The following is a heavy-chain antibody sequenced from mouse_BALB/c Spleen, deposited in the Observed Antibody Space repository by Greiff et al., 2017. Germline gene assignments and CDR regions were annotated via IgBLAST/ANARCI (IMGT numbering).Heavy chain of an antibody. J-gene: IGHJ2*01. CDR1: GFSLTSYG. Sequence: QVQLMESGPGLVAPSQSLSITCTVSGFSLTSYGVHWVRQPPGKGLEWLGVIWAGGSTNYNSALMSRLSISKDNSKSQVFLKMNSLQTDDTAMYYCARESGDYDRYYFDYWGQGTTLTVSS. CDR2: IWAGGST. D-gene: IGHD2-4*01. V-gene: IGHV2-9*02. CDR3: ARESGDYDRYYFDY.